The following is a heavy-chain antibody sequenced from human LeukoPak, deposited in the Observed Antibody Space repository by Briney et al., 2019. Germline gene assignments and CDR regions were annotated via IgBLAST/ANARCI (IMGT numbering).Heavy chain of an antibody. CDR1: GFTFSSYA. V-gene: IGHV3-64D*09. CDR3: VKGHDSSGYYLSYFDY. D-gene: IGHD3-22*01. J-gene: IGHJ4*02. Sequence: GGSLRLSCSASGFTFSSYAMHWVRQAPGKGLEYDSTISSNGGTTYYADSVKGRFTISRDNSKNTLYLQMSSLRAEDTAVYYCVKGHDSSGYYLSYFDYWGQGALVTVSS. CDR2: ISSNGGTT.